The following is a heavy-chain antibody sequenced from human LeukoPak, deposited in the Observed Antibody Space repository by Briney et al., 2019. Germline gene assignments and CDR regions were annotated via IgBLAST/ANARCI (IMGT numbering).Heavy chain of an antibody. CDR1: GGXISNYY. Sequence: SETLSLTCTVSGGXISNYYCAWIRQPPGKGLEWVGYIYYSGNTNYNPSLKSRVTISVDTSKNQFSLKLRSVTAADTAVYYCARQDYYDSSGYPDYWGQGTLVTVFS. CDR3: ARQDYYDSSGYPDY. D-gene: IGHD3-22*01. V-gene: IGHV4-59*08. J-gene: IGHJ4*02. CDR2: IYYSGNT.